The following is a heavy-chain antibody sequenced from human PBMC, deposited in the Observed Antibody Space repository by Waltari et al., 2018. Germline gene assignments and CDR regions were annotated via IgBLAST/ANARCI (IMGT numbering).Heavy chain of an antibody. CDR2: IYTGEMT. Sequence: VRLVESGGGLIHPGGSLRLSCAAPGLSARNNYMHWVRQAPGKGLEWVSVIYTGEMTYYSDAVKGRFTISRDISKNMVYLQMNNLRAEDTALYYCARDTTSRERAGDWGQGTLVTVSS. D-gene: IGHD1-1*01. J-gene: IGHJ4*02. V-gene: IGHV3-53*01. CDR1: GLSARNNY. CDR3: ARDTTSRERAGD.